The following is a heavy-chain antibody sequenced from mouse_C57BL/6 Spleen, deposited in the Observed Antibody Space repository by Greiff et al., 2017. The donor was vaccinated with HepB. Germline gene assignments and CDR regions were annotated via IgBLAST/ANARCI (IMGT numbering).Heavy chain of an antibody. CDR3: ARDYSNYVGDYYAMDY. D-gene: IGHD2-5*01. CDR1: GFTFSDYY. V-gene: IGHV5-12*01. CDR2: ISNGGGST. J-gene: IGHJ4*01. Sequence: EVKLMESGGGLVQPGGSLKLSCAASGFTFSDYYMYWVRQTPEKRLEWVAYISNGGGSTYYPDTVKGRFTISRDNAKNTLYLQMSRLKSEDTAMYYCARDYSNYVGDYYAMDYWGQGTSVTVSS.